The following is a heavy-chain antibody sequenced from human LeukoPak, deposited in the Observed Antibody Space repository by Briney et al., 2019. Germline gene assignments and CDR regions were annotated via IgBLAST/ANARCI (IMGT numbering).Heavy chain of an antibody. J-gene: IGHJ5*02. CDR2: IRSKANSDAT. Sequence: GGSLRLSCAASGFTFSGSAMHWVRQASGKGLEWVGRIRSKANSDATTYAASVKGRFIISTDDSNNTAYLQMNSRKTEDTAVYYCTSVAVYGENWFDPWGQGTLVTVSS. CDR1: GFTFSGSA. V-gene: IGHV3-73*01. D-gene: IGHD4-17*01. CDR3: TSVAVYGENWFDP.